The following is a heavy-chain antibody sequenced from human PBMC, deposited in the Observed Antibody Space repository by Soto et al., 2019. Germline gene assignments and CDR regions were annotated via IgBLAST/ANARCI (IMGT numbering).Heavy chain of an antibody. CDR1: GGSFSGYY. J-gene: IGHJ4*02. V-gene: IGHV4-34*01. Sequence: SETLSLTCAVYGGSFSGYYWSWIHQPPGEGLAWIGEINHSGSTNYNPSLNSRVTISVDTSKNQFSLKLSSVTAADTAVYYCARYYYDSSGYLPFDYWGQGTLVTVSS. CDR3: ARYYYDSSGYLPFDY. CDR2: INHSGST. D-gene: IGHD3-22*01.